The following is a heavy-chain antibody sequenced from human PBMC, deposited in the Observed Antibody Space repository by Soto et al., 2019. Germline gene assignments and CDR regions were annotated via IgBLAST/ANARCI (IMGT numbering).Heavy chain of an antibody. CDR2: IVVGSGNT. CDR1: GFTFTSSA. CDR3: AAPVNYDSSGYYFDY. J-gene: IGHJ4*02. V-gene: IGHV1-58*01. D-gene: IGHD3-22*01. Sequence: SVKVSCKASGFTFTSSAVQWVRQARGQRLEWIGWIVVGSGNTNYAQKFQERVTITRDMSTSTAYMELSSLRSEDTAVYYCAAPVNYDSSGYYFDYWGQGTLVTVSS.